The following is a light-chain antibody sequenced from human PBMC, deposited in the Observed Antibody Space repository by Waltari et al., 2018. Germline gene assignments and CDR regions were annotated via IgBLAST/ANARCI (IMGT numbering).Light chain of an antibody. CDR2: VNRDGSH. CDR3: QTGGHGTWV. CDR1: SGPSSNV. V-gene: IGLV4-69*01. Sequence: QLVLTQSPSASASLGASVKLTCTLSSGPSSNVIAWLQQQPEKGPRDLMKVNRDGSHSKGDGIPDRFSGPSSGAERYLTISSLQSEDEADYYCQTGGHGTWVFGGGTKLTVL. J-gene: IGLJ3*02.